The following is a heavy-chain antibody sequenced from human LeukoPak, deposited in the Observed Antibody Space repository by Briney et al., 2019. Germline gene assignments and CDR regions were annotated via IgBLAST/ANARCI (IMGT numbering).Heavy chain of an antibody. D-gene: IGHD5-12*01. Sequence: GGSLRLFCAASGFTFSGFAMHWVRQAPGKGLEWVSGSSWDSGAIGYADSVKGRFTISRDNAKNSLYLQMNSLRPEDTALYSCAKDFRGNHYFDYWGQGTLVTVSS. V-gene: IGHV3-9*01. CDR3: AKDFRGNHYFDY. CDR2: SSWDSGAI. J-gene: IGHJ4*02. CDR1: GFTFSGFA.